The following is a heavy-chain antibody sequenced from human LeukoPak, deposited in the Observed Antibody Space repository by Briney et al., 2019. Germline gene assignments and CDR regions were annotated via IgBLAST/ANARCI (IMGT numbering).Heavy chain of an antibody. CDR3: ARPGGIGGNFVADY. J-gene: IGHJ4*02. CDR2: IHYTGTI. D-gene: IGHD4-23*01. Sequence: SETLSLTCTVSGGSISSHYWSWIRQPPGKGLEWIGYIHYTGTINYNPSLKSRVTISLDTSKSQFSLKVTSMTAADTAVYYCARPGGIGGNFVADYWGQGTLVTVFS. CDR1: GGSISSHY. V-gene: IGHV4-59*11.